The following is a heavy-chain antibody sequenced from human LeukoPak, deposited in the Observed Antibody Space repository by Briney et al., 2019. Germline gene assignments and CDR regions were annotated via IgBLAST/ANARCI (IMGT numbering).Heavy chain of an antibody. Sequence: GSSVKVSCKASGGTFSSYAISWVRQAPGQGLEWMGGIIPIFGTANYAQKFQGRVTITADESTSTAYMELSSLRSEDTAVYYCASQRSYYDSSGYFNYWGQGTLVTVSS. J-gene: IGHJ4*02. CDR1: GGTFSSYA. D-gene: IGHD3-22*01. CDR2: IIPIFGTA. CDR3: ASQRSYYDSSGYFNY. V-gene: IGHV1-69*01.